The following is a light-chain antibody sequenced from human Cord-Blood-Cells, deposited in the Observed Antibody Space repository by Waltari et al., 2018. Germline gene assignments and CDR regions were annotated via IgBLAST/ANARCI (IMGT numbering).Light chain of an antibody. V-gene: IGLV3-1*01. J-gene: IGLJ2*01. CDR2: QDS. CDR3: QAWDSSTVV. CDR1: KLGVKY. Sequence: SYELTQPPSVSVSPGQTASIPCSGDKLGVKYACLYQQKPGQSPVLVIYQDSKRPSGIPERFSGSNSGNTATLTISGTQAMDEADYYCQAWDSSTVVFGGGTKLTVL.